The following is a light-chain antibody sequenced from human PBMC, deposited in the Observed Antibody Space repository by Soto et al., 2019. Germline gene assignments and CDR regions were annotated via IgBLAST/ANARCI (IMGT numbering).Light chain of an antibody. CDR1: QSVSVY. CDR2: RIF. Sequence: EIVMTQSPGTVSVFPGETVTLSCRASQSVSVYLDWFHQKPGQAPRLVLLRIFTRAIGVPARFGGSRSGTEFTLTINSLEPEDFAVYYCQQRNVWPPITFGQGTRLEIK. CDR3: QQRNVWPPIT. J-gene: IGKJ5*01. V-gene: IGKV3-15*01.